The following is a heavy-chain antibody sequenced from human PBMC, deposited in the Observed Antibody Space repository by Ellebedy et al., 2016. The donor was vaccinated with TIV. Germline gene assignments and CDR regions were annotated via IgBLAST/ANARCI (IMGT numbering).Heavy chain of an antibody. J-gene: IGHJ5*02. CDR1: GYTFTSYY. CDR3: ARLSRVYDSSGYNWFDP. D-gene: IGHD3-22*01. V-gene: IGHV1-46*04. Sequence: AASVKVSCKASGYTFTSYYMHWVRQAPGQGLEWMGIINPSGGSTRYAQKLQGRVTMTRDTSASTAYMELSSLRSEDTAVYYCARLSRVYDSSGYNWFDPWGQGTLVTVSS. CDR2: INPSGGST.